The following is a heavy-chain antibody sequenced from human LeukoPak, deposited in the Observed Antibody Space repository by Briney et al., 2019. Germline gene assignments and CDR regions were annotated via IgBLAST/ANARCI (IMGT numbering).Heavy chain of an antibody. Sequence: SGGSLRLFCTASGFTFNNYAMGWVRQAPGKGLEWVSTISGSGGSTYYADSVKGRFTVSRDNSKNTLYLQMNSLRAEDTAVYYCAKLSTNSGYYLDFQHWGQGTLVTVSS. V-gene: IGHV3-23*01. CDR2: ISGSGGST. CDR1: GFTFNNYA. CDR3: AKLSTNSGYYLDFQH. D-gene: IGHD3-22*01. J-gene: IGHJ1*01.